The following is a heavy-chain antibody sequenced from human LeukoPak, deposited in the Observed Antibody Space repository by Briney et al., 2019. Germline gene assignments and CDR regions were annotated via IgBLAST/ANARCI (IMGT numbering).Heavy chain of an antibody. J-gene: IGHJ4*02. CDR2: IWSDGSNK. V-gene: IGHV3-33*06. Sequence: GGSLRLSCAASGFRFTHHGMHWVRQAPGKGLEWVAVIWSDGSNKFYSDSVKGRFAISRDNSNDKVYLQMNGLRADDTAVYYCAKYIQSVLGYTNPLDSGGQGTLVIVSS. CDR1: GFRFTHHG. CDR3: AKYIQSVLGYTNPLDS. D-gene: IGHD5-24*01.